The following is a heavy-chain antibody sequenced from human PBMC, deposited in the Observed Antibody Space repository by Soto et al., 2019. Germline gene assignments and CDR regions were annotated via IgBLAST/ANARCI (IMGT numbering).Heavy chain of an antibody. CDR3: ARDQGLYVHTGMVIDYYGMDV. CDR2: VIPNFETT. J-gene: IGHJ6*02. D-gene: IGHD5-18*01. CDR1: GGTFNSFA. Sequence: QVQLVQSGAEVKKPGSSVKVSCNTSGGTFNSFAISWVRQAPGQGLEWMGGVIPNFETTDYAQKFQGRLTMAADESTATAYMELSSLRSEDTAVYYCARDQGLYVHTGMVIDYYGMDVWGQGTTVTVSS. V-gene: IGHV1-69*01.